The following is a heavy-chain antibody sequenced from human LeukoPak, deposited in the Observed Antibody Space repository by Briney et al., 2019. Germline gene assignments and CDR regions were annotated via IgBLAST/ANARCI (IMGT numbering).Heavy chain of an antibody. CDR2: INPNSGGT. J-gene: IGHJ6*02. Sequence: ASVKVSCKASGCTFTGYYMHWVRQAPGQGLEWMGWINPNSGGTNYAQKFQGRVTMTRDTSISTAYMELSRLRSDDTAVYYCARDRRYYYYGMDVRGQGTTVTVSS. CDR3: ARDRRYYYYGMDV. V-gene: IGHV1-2*02. CDR1: GCTFTGYY.